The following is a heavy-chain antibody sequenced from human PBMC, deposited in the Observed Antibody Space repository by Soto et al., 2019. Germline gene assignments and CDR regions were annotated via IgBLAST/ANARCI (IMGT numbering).Heavy chain of an antibody. Sequence: SETQSLTCAVYGGSFSGYYWTWIRQPPGTGLEWIGEINHSGSTNYNPSLKSRVTISVDTSKNQFSLKLTSVTAADTTVYYCARDKITGLFDYWGQGTLVTVSS. CDR1: GGSFSGYY. J-gene: IGHJ4*02. CDR3: ARDKITGLFDY. V-gene: IGHV4-34*01. D-gene: IGHD2-8*02. CDR2: INHSGST.